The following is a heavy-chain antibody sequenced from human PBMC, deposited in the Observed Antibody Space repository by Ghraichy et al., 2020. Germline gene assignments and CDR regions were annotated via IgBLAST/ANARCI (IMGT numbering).Heavy chain of an antibody. CDR3: ARQRYVFDP. V-gene: IGHV4-39*01. D-gene: IGHD3-16*01. Sequence: SETLSLTCTVSGGSISSSSYYWGWIRQPPGKGLEWIGSIYYSGSTYYNPSLKSRVTISVDTSKNQFSLKLSSVTAADTAVYYCARQRYVFDPWGQGTLVTVSS. CDR1: GGSISSSSYY. CDR2: IYYSGST. J-gene: IGHJ5*02.